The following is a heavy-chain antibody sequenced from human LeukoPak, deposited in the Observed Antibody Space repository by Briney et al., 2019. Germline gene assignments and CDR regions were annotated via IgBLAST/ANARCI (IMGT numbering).Heavy chain of an antibody. CDR2: IIPIFGTA. CDR3: ARGITMVRGVIIPYYFDY. V-gene: IGHV1-69*13. J-gene: IGHJ4*02. Sequence: SVTVSFTASGGTFSSYAISWVRQAPGQGLEWMGGIIPIFGTANYAQKFQGRVTITADESTSTAYMELSSLRSEDTAVYYCARGITMVRGVIIPYYFDYWGQGTLVTVSS. D-gene: IGHD3-10*01. CDR1: GGTFSSYA.